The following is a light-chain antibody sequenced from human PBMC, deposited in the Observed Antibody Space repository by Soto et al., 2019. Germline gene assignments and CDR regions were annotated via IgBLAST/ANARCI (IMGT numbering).Light chain of an antibody. CDR1: SSDVGGYDY. CDR3: SSYAGSNIFYV. V-gene: IGLV2-8*01. J-gene: IGLJ1*01. CDR2: EVT. Sequence: QSALTQPPSASGSPGQSVAISCTGTSSDVGGYDYVSWYQQHPGKAPKLMIYEVTKRPSGVPDRFSGSKSGNTPSLTVSGLQAEDEADYYCSSYAGSNIFYVFGTGTKVTVL.